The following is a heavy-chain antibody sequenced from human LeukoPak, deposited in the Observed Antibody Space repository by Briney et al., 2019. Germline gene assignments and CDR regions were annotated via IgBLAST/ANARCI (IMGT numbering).Heavy chain of an antibody. CDR2: INHSGST. Sequence: PSETLSLTCAVYGGSFSGYYWSWIRQPPGKGLEWIGEINHSGSTNYNPSLKSRVTISVDTSKNQFSLKLSSVTAADTAVYYCARRVIAVAGTSLDYWGQGTLVTVSS. V-gene: IGHV4-34*01. CDR1: GGSFSGYY. D-gene: IGHD6-19*01. J-gene: IGHJ4*02. CDR3: ARRVIAVAGTSLDY.